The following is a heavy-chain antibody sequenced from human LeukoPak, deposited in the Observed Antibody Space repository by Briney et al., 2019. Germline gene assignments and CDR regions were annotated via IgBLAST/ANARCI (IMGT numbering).Heavy chain of an antibody. D-gene: IGHD2-2*01. CDR2: IWYDGSNK. V-gene: IGHV3-33*01. J-gene: IGHJ6*04. CDR3: ARGDQLLWTYYYYGMDV. Sequence: PGGSLRLSCAASGFTFSSYGMHRVRQAPGKGLEWVAVIWYDGSNKYYADSVKGRFTISRDNSKNTLYLQMNSLRAEDTAVYYCARGDQLLWTYYYYGMDVWGKGTTVTVSS. CDR1: GFTFSSYG.